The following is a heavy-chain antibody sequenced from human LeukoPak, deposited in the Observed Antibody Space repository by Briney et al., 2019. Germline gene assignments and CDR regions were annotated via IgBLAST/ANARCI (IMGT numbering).Heavy chain of an antibody. D-gene: IGHD1-26*01. J-gene: IGHJ3*02. Sequence: SETLSLTCAVYGGSFSGYYWSWIRQPPGKGLEWIGEINHSGSTNYNPSLKSRVTIPVDTSKNQFSLKLSSVTAADTAVYYCARSDSGSYFIAFDIWGQGTMVTVSS. CDR2: INHSGST. CDR1: GGSFSGYY. CDR3: ARSDSGSYFIAFDI. V-gene: IGHV4-34*01.